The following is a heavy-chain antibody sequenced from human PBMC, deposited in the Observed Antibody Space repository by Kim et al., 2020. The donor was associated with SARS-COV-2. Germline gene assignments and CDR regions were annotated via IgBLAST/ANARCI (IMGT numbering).Heavy chain of an antibody. CDR3: ARGTRYGTFIDY. D-gene: IGHD1-26*01. Sequence: NDNPSLMRRVTISVDTSKSQFSLKLGSVTAADTVVYYCARGTRYGTFIDYWGQGTLVTVSS. J-gene: IGHJ4*02. V-gene: IGHV4-59*09.